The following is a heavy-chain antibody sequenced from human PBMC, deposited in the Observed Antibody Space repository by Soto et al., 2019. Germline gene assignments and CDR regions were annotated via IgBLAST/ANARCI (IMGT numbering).Heavy chain of an antibody. CDR2: IDPSDSYT. V-gene: IGHV5-10-1*01. CDR3: ARLAGYYDSSGYYFLPAFYI. CDR1: GYSFTSYW. Sequence: GESLKISCKGSGYSFTSYWINWVRQMPGKGLEWMGRIDPSDSYTNYSPSFQGHVTISADKSISTAYLQWSSLKASDTAMYYCARLAGYYDSSGYYFLPAFYIWGQGTMVTVSS. D-gene: IGHD3-22*01. J-gene: IGHJ3*02.